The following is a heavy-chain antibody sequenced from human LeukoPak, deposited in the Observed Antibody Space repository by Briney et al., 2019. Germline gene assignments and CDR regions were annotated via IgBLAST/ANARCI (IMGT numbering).Heavy chain of an antibody. D-gene: IGHD1-7*01. J-gene: IGHJ5*02. Sequence: PGGSLRLSCVASGFTFDSFAMTWVRQAPGKGLEWVSVISGGGGGIIYYADSVEGRFAISRDDSKNTLYLQMNSLRAEDTAVYYCAKECRNYNWWTFDPWGQGTLVTVSS. V-gene: IGHV3-23*01. CDR3: AKECRNYNWWTFDP. CDR2: ISGGGGGII. CDR1: GFTFDSFA.